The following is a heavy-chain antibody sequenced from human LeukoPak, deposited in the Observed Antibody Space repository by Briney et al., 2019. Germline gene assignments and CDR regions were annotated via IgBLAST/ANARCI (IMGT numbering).Heavy chain of an antibody. CDR1: GFTFSSYA. CDR3: AKIWSGPPFYFDY. D-gene: IGHD3-3*01. CDR2: ISGSGGST. V-gene: IGHV3-23*01. Sequence: GGSLRLSCAASGFTFSSYAMSWVRQAPGKGLEWVPAISGSGGSTYYADSVKGRFTISRDNSKNTLYLQMNSLRAEDTAVYYCAKIWSGPPFYFDYWGQGTLVTVSS. J-gene: IGHJ4*02.